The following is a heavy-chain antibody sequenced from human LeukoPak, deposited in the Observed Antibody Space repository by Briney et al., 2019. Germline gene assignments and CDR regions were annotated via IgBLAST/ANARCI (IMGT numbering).Heavy chain of an antibody. CDR2: ISSSGSTI. V-gene: IGHV3-48*03. J-gene: IGHJ4*02. CDR3: ARSVSGWFGELLLYY. CDR1: GFTLSSYE. D-gene: IGHD3-10*01. Sequence: GGSLRLSCAASGFTLSSYEMNWVRQAPGKGLEWVSYISSSGSTIYYADSVKGRFTISRDNAKNSLYLQMNSLRAEDTAVYYCARSVSGWFGELLLYYWGQGTLVTVSS.